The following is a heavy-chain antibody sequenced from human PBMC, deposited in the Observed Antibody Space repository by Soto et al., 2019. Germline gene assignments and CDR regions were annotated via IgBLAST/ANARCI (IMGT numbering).Heavy chain of an antibody. CDR1: GYTFTSSG. V-gene: IGHV1-18*01. CDR2: ISTYNGNT. Sequence: ASVKVSYKASGYTFTSSGISWVRQAPGQGPEWMGWISTYNGNTNYAQNLQGRVTMTTDTSTSTAYMELRGLRSDDTAVYYCARTVAGYFDYWGQGTLVTVSS. J-gene: IGHJ4*02. D-gene: IGHD6-19*01. CDR3: ARTVAGYFDY.